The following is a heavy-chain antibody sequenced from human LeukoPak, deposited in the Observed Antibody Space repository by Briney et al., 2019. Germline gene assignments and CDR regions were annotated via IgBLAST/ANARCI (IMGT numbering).Heavy chain of an antibody. CDR2: IYYSGST. J-gene: IGHJ4*02. D-gene: IGHD3-16*02. V-gene: IGHV4-61*01. Sequence: KTSETLSLTCTVSGGSVSSGSYYWSWIRQPPGKGLEWIGYIYYSGSTNYNPSLKSRVTISVDTSKNQFSLKLSSVTAADTAVYYCARHHYSMITFGGVIAPPGYWGQGTLVTVSS. CDR3: ARHHYSMITFGGVIAPPGY. CDR1: GGSVSSGSYY.